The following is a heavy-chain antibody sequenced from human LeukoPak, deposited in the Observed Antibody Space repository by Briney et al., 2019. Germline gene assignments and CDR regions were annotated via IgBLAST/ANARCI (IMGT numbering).Heavy chain of an antibody. V-gene: IGHV3-30*18. CDR3: AKGGASVTRYVDY. J-gene: IGHJ4*02. CDR1: GFTFSSYG. CDR2: MSNSGENT. Sequence: GGTLRLSCAASGFTFSSYGMSWVRQTPGKGLEWVGIMSNSGENTFYGEAVKGRFTISRDNSQNTLYLQMNSLRPEDTAVYYCAKGGASVTRYVDYWGQGTLVTVSS. D-gene: IGHD4-17*01.